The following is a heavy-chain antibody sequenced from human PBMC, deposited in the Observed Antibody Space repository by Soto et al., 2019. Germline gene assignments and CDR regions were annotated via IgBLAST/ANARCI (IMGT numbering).Heavy chain of an antibody. CDR3: AKSVVPATMPGVDDGMDV. D-gene: IGHD2-2*01. Sequence: GVSLRLPCAASGFTFSTYAMSWVRQAPGKGLEWVSVISGSGGSTYYADSVKGRFTISRDNSKNTLYLQMNSLRAEDTAVYYCAKSVVPATMPGVDDGMDVWGQATTVTVSS. CDR2: ISGSGGST. J-gene: IGHJ6*02. V-gene: IGHV3-23*01. CDR1: GFTFSTYA.